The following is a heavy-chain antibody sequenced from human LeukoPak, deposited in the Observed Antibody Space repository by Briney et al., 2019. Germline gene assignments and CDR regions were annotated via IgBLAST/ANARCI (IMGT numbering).Heavy chain of an antibody. Sequence: PGGSLRLSCAASGFTFSSYSMNWVREAPGKGLEWVSYISSSSSTIYYADSVKGRFTISRDNAKNSLYLQMNSLRDEDTAVYYCASAPLNGDYFDYWGQGTLVTVSS. CDR2: ISSSSSTI. CDR1: GFTFSSYS. CDR3: ASAPLNGDYFDY. D-gene: IGHD4-17*01. J-gene: IGHJ4*02. V-gene: IGHV3-48*02.